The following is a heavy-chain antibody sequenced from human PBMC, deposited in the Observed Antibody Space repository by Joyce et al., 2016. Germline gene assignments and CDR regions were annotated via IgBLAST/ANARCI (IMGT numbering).Heavy chain of an antibody. CDR1: GGSINNNNYY. D-gene: IGHD1-14*01. Sequence: QVQLQESGPGLVTPSQTLSLICTVSGGSINNNNYYWSWSRQPAGKGLEWIGRIHGSGSTTYTPSLKSRVTISIDTPKKQISLKVTSVTAADTAVYYCAREAVYKTYYYGMDVWGQGTTVTVSS. CDR2: IHGSGST. J-gene: IGHJ6*02. CDR3: AREAVYKTYYYGMDV. V-gene: IGHV4-61*02.